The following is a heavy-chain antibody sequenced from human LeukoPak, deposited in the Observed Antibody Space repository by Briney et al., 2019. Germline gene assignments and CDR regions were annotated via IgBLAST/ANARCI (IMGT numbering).Heavy chain of an antibody. V-gene: IGHV1-2*02. J-gene: IGHJ4*02. CDR3: AREEGNYFAD. CDR1: GYTFTGYY. CDR2: INPNSGGT. Sequence: ASVKVSCKGSGYTFTGYYIHWVRQARGQGLGWMGWINPNSGGTSYAKKFQGRVTMTSDTSISTAYMGLSRLTSDDTAVYYCAREEGNYFADWDQGNMVTVSS.